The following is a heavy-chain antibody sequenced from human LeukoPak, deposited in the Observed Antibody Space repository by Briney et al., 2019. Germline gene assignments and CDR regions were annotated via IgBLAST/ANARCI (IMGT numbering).Heavy chain of an antibody. CDR1: GYTFTGNY. CDR2: VNPNGGGT. D-gene: IGHD1-26*01. V-gene: IGHV1-2*02. CDR3: ARDRGAFTSGYYYYYMDV. J-gene: IGHJ6*03. Sequence: ASLKVSCKASGYTFTGNYIHCVRHAPGQGLECVWYVNPNGGGTSFAQKCQGRVTMTRDTSISTAYMELSSLRSADTAVYYCARDRGAFTSGYYYYYMDVWGKGTTVTVSS.